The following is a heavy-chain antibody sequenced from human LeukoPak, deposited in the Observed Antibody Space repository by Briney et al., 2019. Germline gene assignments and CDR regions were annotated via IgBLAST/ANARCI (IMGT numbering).Heavy chain of an antibody. CDR3: ASAEYSSPAHDY. CDR1: GGSFSGYY. Sequence: SETLSLTCAVYGGSFSGYYWSWIRQPPGKGLEWIGEINHSGSTNYNPSLKSRVTISVDTSKNQFSLKLSSVTAADTAVHYCASAEYSSPAHDYWGQGTLVTVSS. V-gene: IGHV4-34*01. D-gene: IGHD6-6*01. CDR2: INHSGST. J-gene: IGHJ4*02.